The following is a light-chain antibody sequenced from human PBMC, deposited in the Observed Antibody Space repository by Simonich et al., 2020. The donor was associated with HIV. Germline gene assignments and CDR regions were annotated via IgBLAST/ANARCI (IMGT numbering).Light chain of an antibody. CDR1: SSDVGGYNY. Sequence: QSALTQPPSASGSPGQSVTISCTGTSSDVGGYNYVSWYQQHPGKAPKLMIYEVRERPSGVPDRFSGSKSGNTASLTVSGLQAEDEADYYCSSYSGSNNLVFGGGTNLTVL. J-gene: IGLJ2*01. CDR2: EVR. V-gene: IGLV2-8*01. CDR3: SSYSGSNNLV.